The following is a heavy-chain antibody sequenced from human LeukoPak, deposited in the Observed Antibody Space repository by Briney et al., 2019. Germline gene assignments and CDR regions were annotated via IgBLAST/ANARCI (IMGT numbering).Heavy chain of an antibody. V-gene: IGHV3-66*01. J-gene: IGHJ4*02. CDR2: IYSGGRT. D-gene: IGHD3-22*01. Sequence: PGGSLRLSCAASGFTVSSNYMSWVRQAPGKGPESVSVIYSGGRTYYADSVKGRFTISRDNSKNTLYLQMNSLRAEDTAVYYCARESNSGYYLSYWGQGTLVTVSS. CDR3: ARESNSGYYLSY. CDR1: GFTVSSNY.